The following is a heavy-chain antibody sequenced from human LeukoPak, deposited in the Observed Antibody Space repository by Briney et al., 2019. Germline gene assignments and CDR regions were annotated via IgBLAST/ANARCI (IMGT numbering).Heavy chain of an antibody. CDR3: ARDNSWYGEYWFDP. CDR2: IYTSGST. V-gene: IGHV4-4*07. CDR1: GGSISSYY. D-gene: IGHD3-10*01. Sequence: ASETLSLTCTVSGGSISSYYWSWIRQPAGKGLEWIGRIYTSGSTNYNPSLKSRVTISVDTSKNQFSLKLSSVTAADTAVYYCARDNSWYGEYWFDPWGQGTLVTVSS. J-gene: IGHJ5*02.